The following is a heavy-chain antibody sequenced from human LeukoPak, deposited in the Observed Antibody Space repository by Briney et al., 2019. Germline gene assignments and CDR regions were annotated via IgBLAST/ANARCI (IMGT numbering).Heavy chain of an antibody. CDR3: ARAAYDSNGFTANHDY. Sequence: GGSLRLSCSASGFIVSDNYMSWVRQAPGKGLEWVSVLYTDGTTYYADSVEGRFTISRDHSRNTLYLQMNNLRAEDTAVYYCARAAYDSNGFTANHDYWGQGTLVTVSS. D-gene: IGHD5-18*01. V-gene: IGHV3-53*01. J-gene: IGHJ4*02. CDR1: GFIVSDNY. CDR2: LYTDGTT.